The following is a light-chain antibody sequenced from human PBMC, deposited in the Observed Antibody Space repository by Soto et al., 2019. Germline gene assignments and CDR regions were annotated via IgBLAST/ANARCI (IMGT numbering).Light chain of an antibody. J-gene: IGKJ1*01. Sequence: DIVMTQSPDSLAVSLGERATINCKSSQSILYNSNNKNYLAWYQQKPGQPPKLLISWASTRGSGVPDRFSGSGSGTDFTLTISILQAEDVAVYYCQQHYSTPRTFGQGTKVEIK. CDR1: QSILYNSNNKNY. CDR2: WAS. CDR3: QQHYSTPRT. V-gene: IGKV4-1*01.